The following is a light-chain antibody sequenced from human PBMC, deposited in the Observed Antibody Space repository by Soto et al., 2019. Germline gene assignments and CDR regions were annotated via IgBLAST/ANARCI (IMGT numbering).Light chain of an antibody. CDR2: GTS. Sequence: IVLTQSPATLSVSPGERVTLSCRASENVGTNLAWYQQRPGQPPRLLIYGTSTRATGISATFSGSGSRTEFTLTISSLQSEDSAAYYCQQYNNWGLSFGGGTMVEIK. V-gene: IGKV3D-15*01. J-gene: IGKJ4*01. CDR1: ENVGTN. CDR3: QQYNNWGLS.